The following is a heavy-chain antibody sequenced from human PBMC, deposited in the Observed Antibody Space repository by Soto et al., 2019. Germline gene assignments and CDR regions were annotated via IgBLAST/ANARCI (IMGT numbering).Heavy chain of an antibody. Sequence: LCGLLLAKKKGLEWIGYIYYSGSTNYNPSLKSRVTISVDTSKNQFSLKVKSVTAADTAVYYCARGWTYCAGDCHPFYYHAMDVWGQVPTVT. J-gene: IGHJ6*02. CDR2: IYYSGST. CDR3: ARGWTYCAGDCHPFYYHAMDV. V-gene: IGHV4-59*01. D-gene: IGHD2-21*02.